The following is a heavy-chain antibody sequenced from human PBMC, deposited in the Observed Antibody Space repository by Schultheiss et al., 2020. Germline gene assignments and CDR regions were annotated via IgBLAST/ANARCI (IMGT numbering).Heavy chain of an antibody. Sequence: SETLSLTCAVSGGSISSGYYWGWIRQPPGKGLEWIGSIYYSGSTYYNPSLKSRVTISVDTSKNQFSLKLSSVTAADTAVYYCARGRGVVAVQEYFQHWGQGTLVTVSS. D-gene: IGHD2-15*01. CDR1: GGSISSGYY. CDR3: ARGRGVVAVQEYFQH. V-gene: IGHV4-38-2*01. CDR2: IYYSGST. J-gene: IGHJ1*01.